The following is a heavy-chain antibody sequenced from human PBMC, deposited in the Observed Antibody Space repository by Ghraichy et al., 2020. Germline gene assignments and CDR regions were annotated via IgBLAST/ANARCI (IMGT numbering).Heavy chain of an antibody. D-gene: IGHD2-15*01. V-gene: IGHV1-18*01. Sequence: ASVKVSCKASGYTFTSYGISWVRQAPGQGLEWMGWISAYNGNTNYAQKLQGRVTMTTDTSTSTAYMELRSLRSDDTVVYYCARGALGYCSGGSCFWFDPWGQGTLVTVSS. CDR1: GYTFTSYG. CDR2: ISAYNGNT. J-gene: IGHJ5*02. CDR3: ARGALGYCSGGSCFWFDP.